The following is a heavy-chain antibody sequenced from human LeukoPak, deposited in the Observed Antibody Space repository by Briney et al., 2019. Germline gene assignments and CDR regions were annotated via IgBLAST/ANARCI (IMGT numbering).Heavy chain of an antibody. Sequence: ASVKVSCKASGYTFTSYGISWVRQAPGQGLEWMGWISGYNGKTNYAQKLQGRVTMTTDTSTSTAYMELRSLRSDDTAVYYCARDTGIAVAGTGDFDYWGRGTLVTVSS. CDR2: ISGYNGKT. J-gene: IGHJ4*02. CDR1: GYTFTSYG. CDR3: ARDTGIAVAGTGDFDY. V-gene: IGHV1-18*01. D-gene: IGHD6-13*01.